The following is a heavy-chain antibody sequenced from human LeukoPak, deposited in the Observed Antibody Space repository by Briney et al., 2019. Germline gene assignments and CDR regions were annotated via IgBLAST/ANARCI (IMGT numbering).Heavy chain of an antibody. V-gene: IGHV4-59*01. J-gene: IGHJ5*02. CDR1: GGSISSYY. Sequence: SETLSLTCTVSGGSISSYYWSWIRQPPGKGLVWIGYMYYSGSTNYNPSLKSRVTISVDTSKNQFSLKLSSVTAADTAVYYCARGRDMVRGVDNWFDPWGQGTLVTVSS. CDR2: MYYSGST. D-gene: IGHD3-10*01. CDR3: ARGRDMVRGVDNWFDP.